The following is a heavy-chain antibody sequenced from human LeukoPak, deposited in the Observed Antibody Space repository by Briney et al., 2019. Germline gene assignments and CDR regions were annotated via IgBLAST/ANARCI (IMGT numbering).Heavy chain of an antibody. CDR3: ARLQWLVRHIDY. CDR2: FDPEDGET. CDR1: GYTLTELS. J-gene: IGHJ4*02. Sequence: ASVKVSCKVSGYTLTELSMHWVRQAPGKGLEWVGGFDPEDGETIYAQKFQGRVTMTTDTSTSTAYMELRSLRSDDTAVYYCARLQWLVRHIDYWGQGTLVTVSS. D-gene: IGHD6-19*01. V-gene: IGHV1-24*01.